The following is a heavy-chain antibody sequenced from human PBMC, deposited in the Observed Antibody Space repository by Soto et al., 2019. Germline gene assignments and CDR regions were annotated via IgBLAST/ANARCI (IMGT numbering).Heavy chain of an antibody. Sequence: EVQLEGSGGDLVQPGGSLRLSCAASGFSVNANYMTWVRQAPGKGLEWVSIIYNSGSTFYADSVKGRFTISRLTSKNTLFLQMNNLRPEDTAVYYCARGGYSSGWYHGAFDVWGQGTMVTVSS. CDR2: IYNSGST. D-gene: IGHD6-19*01. J-gene: IGHJ3*01. V-gene: IGHV3-53*04. CDR1: GFSVNANY. CDR3: ARGGYSSGWYHGAFDV.